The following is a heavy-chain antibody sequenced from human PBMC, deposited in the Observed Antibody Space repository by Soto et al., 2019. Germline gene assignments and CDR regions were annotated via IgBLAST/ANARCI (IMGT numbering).Heavy chain of an antibody. CDR1: GFSFSSYA. V-gene: IGHV3-30-3*01. CDR2: ISYDGSNK. J-gene: IGHJ5*02. D-gene: IGHD1-26*01. CDR3: ARDEGDGSFEP. Sequence: QVQLVESGGGVVQPGRSLRLSCAASGFSFSSYAMHWDRQAPGKGLEWVAVISYDGSNKYYADSVKGRFTISRDNSKNTLYLQMNSLRAEDTAVYYCARDEGDGSFEPWGQGTLVTVSS.